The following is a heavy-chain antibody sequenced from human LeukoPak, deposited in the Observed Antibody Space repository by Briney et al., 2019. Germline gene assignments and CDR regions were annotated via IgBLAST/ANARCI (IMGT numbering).Heavy chain of an antibody. CDR3: AKDYNRITMIVVVNETDY. CDR2: ISGSGGST. D-gene: IGHD3-22*01. Sequence: GGSLRLSCAASGFTFSSYAMSWVRQAPGKGLEWVSAISGSGGSTYYADSAKGRFTISRDNSKNTLYLQMNSLRAEDTAVYYCAKDYNRITMIVVVNETDYWGQGTLVTVSS. CDR1: GFTFSSYA. V-gene: IGHV3-23*01. J-gene: IGHJ4*02.